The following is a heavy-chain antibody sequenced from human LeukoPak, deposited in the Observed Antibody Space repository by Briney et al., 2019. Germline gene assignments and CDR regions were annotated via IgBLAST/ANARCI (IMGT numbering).Heavy chain of an antibody. V-gene: IGHV3-23*01. J-gene: IGHJ6*03. CDR3: AKEVGCSSTSCYIGCYYYYMDV. Sequence: PGGSLRLSCAASGFTFSSYAMSWVRQAPGKGLEWVSAISGSGGSTYYADSVKGRFTISRDNSKNTLYLQMNSLRAEDTAVYYCAKEVGCSSTSCYIGCYYYYMDVWGKGTTVTVSS. CDR2: ISGSGGST. D-gene: IGHD2-2*02. CDR1: GFTFSSYA.